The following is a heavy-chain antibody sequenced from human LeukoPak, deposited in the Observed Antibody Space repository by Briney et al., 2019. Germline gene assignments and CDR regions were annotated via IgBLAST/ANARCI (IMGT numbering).Heavy chain of an antibody. CDR1: GGTFSSYA. Sequence: GASVKVSCKASGGTFSSYAISWVRQAPGQGLEWMGGIIPIFGTANYAQKFQGRVTMTRNTSISTAYMELSSLRSEDTAVYYCARVRSYYDSSGYYNVDYYYYGMDVWGQGTTVTVSS. CDR3: ARVRSYYDSSGYYNVDYYYYGMDV. J-gene: IGHJ6*02. V-gene: IGHV1-69*05. CDR2: IIPIFGTA. D-gene: IGHD3-22*01.